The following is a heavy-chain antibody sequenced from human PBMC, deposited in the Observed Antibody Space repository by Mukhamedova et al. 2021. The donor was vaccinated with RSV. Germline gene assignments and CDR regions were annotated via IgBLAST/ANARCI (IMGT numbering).Heavy chain of an antibody. D-gene: IGHD6-13*01. CDR2: ISASGVTT. Sequence: VRQAPGEGLEWVSAISASGVTTYYADSVKGRFIISRDNSKNTLYLHMNSLRADDTAVYHCAQSNSWYFDYWGEGTLVTVSP. J-gene: IGHJ4*02. CDR3: AQSNSWYFDY. V-gene: IGHV3-23*01.